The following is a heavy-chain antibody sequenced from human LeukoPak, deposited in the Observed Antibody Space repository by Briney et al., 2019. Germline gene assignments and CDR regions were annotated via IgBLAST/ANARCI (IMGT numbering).Heavy chain of an antibody. V-gene: IGHV3-74*01. CDR3: ASLTNYYYDSSGAIDY. Sequence: TGGSLRLSCAASGFTFSSYLMHWVRQAPGKGLVWVSRINSDGSSTSYADSVKGRFTISRDNAKNTLYLQMNSLRAEDTAVYYCASLTNYYYDSSGAIDYWGQGTLVTVSS. CDR2: INSDGSST. J-gene: IGHJ4*02. D-gene: IGHD3-22*01. CDR1: GFTFSSYL.